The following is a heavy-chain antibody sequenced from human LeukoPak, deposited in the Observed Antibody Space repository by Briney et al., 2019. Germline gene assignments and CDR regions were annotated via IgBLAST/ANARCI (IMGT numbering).Heavy chain of an antibody. CDR3: ARDVGYAAGGLYRFGLDV. Sequence: GESLRLSCAASGFTFSSFAMSWVRQAPGKGLEWVSAISNSGGNTYYADSVKGRFTISRDNSKNTLYLQMNSLRAEDTAVYYCARDVGYAAGGLYRFGLDVWGRGTTVIVS. D-gene: IGHD2-8*02. V-gene: IGHV3-23*01. CDR2: ISNSGGNT. CDR1: GFTFSSFA. J-gene: IGHJ6*02.